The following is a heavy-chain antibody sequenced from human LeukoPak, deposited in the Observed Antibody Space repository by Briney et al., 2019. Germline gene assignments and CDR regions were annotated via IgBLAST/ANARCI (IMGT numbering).Heavy chain of an antibody. CDR2: ISGSGGST. D-gene: IGHD5-18*01. Sequence: GGSLRLSCAASGFTFSSYAMSWVRQAPGKGLEWVSAISGSGGSTYYADSVEGRFTISRDNSKNTLYLQMNSLRAEDTAVYYCAKVSGYSYSEWYFDYWGQGTLVTVSS. CDR3: AKVSGYSYSEWYFDY. J-gene: IGHJ4*02. V-gene: IGHV3-23*01. CDR1: GFTFSSYA.